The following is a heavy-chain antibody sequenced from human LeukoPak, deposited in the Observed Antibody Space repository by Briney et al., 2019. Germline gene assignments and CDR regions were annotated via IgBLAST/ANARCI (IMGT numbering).Heavy chain of an antibody. CDR2: IYYSGST. Sequence: SETLSLTCTVSGGSISSGGYYWSWIRQHPGKGLEWIGYIYYSGSTYYNPSLKSRVTISVGTSKNQFSLKLSSVTAADTAVYYCARGDSYSSSWKGNWFDPWGQGTLVTVSS. V-gene: IGHV4-31*03. D-gene: IGHD6-13*01. CDR3: ARGDSYSSSWKGNWFDP. J-gene: IGHJ5*02. CDR1: GGSISSGGYY.